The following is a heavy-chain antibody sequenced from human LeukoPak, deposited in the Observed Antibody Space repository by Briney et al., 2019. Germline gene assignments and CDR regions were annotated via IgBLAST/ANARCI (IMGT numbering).Heavy chain of an antibody. CDR1: GFTFSSNY. J-gene: IGHJ6*03. Sequence: GGSLRLSCAASGFTFSSNYMSWVRQAPGKGLEGVSVIYSGGSTYYSDSVTGRFTISRDNSKNTLYLQMNSLRAEDTAVYYCASAVVAATRKDYYYMDVWGKGTTVTVSS. D-gene: IGHD2-15*01. CDR3: ASAVVAATRKDYYYMDV. V-gene: IGHV3-53*01. CDR2: IYSGGST.